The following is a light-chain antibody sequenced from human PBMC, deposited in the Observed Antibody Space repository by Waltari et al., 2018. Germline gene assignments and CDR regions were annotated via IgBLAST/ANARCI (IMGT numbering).Light chain of an antibody. CDR1: QSLVHSDGNTY. Sequence: DVVMTQSPLSLPVTLGQPASISCRSSQSLVHSDGNTYLNWFQQRPGQSPRRLIYKVSNRDSGVPDRFSGSGSGTDFTLKISRVEAEDVGVYYCMQGTHCLFGPGTKVDIK. J-gene: IGKJ3*01. CDR3: MQGTHCL. CDR2: KVS. V-gene: IGKV2-30*02.